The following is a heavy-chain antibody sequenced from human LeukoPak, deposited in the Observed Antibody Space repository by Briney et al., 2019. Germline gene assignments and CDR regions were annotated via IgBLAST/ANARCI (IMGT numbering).Heavy chain of an antibody. J-gene: IGHJ5*02. D-gene: IGHD5-18*01. CDR1: GYTFTVYY. V-gene: IGHV1-2*02. Sequence: ASVTVSCTASGYTFTVYYMHWVRQAPGQGLEWMGWINPNSGGTNYAQKFQGRVTMTRDTSISTAYMELSRLRSDDTAVYYCARDIVMVTYWFDPWGQGTLVTVSS. CDR3: ARDIVMVTYWFDP. CDR2: INPNSGGT.